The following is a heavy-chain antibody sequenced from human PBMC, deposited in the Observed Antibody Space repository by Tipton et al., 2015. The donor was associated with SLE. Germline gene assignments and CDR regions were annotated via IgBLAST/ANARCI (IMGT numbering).Heavy chain of an antibody. CDR2: ISSSSSYI. V-gene: IGHV3-21*01. D-gene: IGHD2-21*01. CDR1: GFTFSSYS. CDR3: ARDRGDCGGDCYSWY. Sequence: SLRLSCAASGFTFSSYSMNWVRQAPGKGLEWVSSISSSSSYIYYADSVKGRFTIPRDNAKNSLYLQMNSLRAEDTAVYYCARDRGDCGGDCYSWYWGQGTLVTVSS. J-gene: IGHJ4*02.